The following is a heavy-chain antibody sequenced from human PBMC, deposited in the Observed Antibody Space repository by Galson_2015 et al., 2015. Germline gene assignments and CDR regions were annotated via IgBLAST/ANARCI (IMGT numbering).Heavy chain of an antibody. CDR2: IQSGGSS. D-gene: IGHD1-14*01. V-gene: IGHV3-53*01. CDR3: AREGIAPYFDY. Sequence: SLRLSCAASGFTVSSSYMNWVRRAPGKGLEWVAVIQSGGSSYYADSVKGRFAISRDISKNTLSLQMNRLRAEDTAVYYCAREGIAPYFDYWGQGTLVTVSS. J-gene: IGHJ4*02. CDR1: GFTVSSSY.